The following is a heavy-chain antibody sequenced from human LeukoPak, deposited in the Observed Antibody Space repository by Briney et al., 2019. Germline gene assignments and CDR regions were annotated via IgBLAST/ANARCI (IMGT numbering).Heavy chain of an antibody. V-gene: IGHV1-2*04. J-gene: IGHJ6*04. CDR2: INPNSGGT. D-gene: IGHD6-13*01. CDR1: GYTFTGYY. Sequence: GASVKVSCKASGYTFTGYYVHWVRQAPGQGLEWMGWINPNSGGTNYAQKFQGWVTMTRDTSISTAYMELSRLRSDDTAVYYCARGGVPKVGSSWYRPSYYGMDVWGKGTTVTVSS. CDR3: ARGGVPKVGSSWYRPSYYGMDV.